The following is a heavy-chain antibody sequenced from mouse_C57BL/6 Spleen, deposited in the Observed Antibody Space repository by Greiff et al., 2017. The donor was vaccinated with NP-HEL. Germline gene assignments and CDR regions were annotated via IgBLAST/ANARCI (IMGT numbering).Heavy chain of an antibody. CDR1: GFSFNTYA. CDR2: IRSKSNNYAT. Sequence: EVQGVESGGGLVQPKGSLKLSCAASGFSFNTYAMNWVRQAPGKGLEWVARIRSKSNNYATYYADSVKDRFTISRDDSESMLYLQMNNLKTEDTAMYYCVSPYDYDEGYYAMDYWGQGTSVTVSS. J-gene: IGHJ4*01. V-gene: IGHV10-1*01. D-gene: IGHD2-4*01. CDR3: VSPYDYDEGYYAMDY.